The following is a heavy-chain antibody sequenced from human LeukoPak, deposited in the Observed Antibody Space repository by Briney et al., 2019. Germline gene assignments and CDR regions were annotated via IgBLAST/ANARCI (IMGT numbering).Heavy chain of an antibody. J-gene: IGHJ6*03. CDR2: IIPILGIA. D-gene: IGHD2-2*01. CDR3: ARGGDIVVVPAAMQAPYYYYYMDV. Sequence: SVKVSCKASGGTFSSYAISWVRQAPGQGLEWMGRIIPILGIANYAQKFQGRVTITADKSTSTAYMELSSLRSEDTAVYYCARGGDIVVVPAAMQAPYYYYYMDVWGKGTTVTVSS. CDR1: GGTFSSYA. V-gene: IGHV1-69*04.